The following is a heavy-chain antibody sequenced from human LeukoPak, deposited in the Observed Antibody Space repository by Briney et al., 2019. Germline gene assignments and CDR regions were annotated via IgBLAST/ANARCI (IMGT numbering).Heavy chain of an antibody. V-gene: IGHV3-21*01. CDR2: ISSSSSYI. CDR1: GFTFSSYS. Sequence: PGGSLRLSCAASGFTFSSYSMNWVRQAPGKGLEWVSSISSSSSYIYYADSVKGRFTISRDNAKNSLYLQMNSLRAEDTAVYYCAREMATYDYVWGSYRYIDYWGQGTLVTVSS. D-gene: IGHD3-16*02. CDR3: AREMATYDYVWGSYRYIDY. J-gene: IGHJ4*02.